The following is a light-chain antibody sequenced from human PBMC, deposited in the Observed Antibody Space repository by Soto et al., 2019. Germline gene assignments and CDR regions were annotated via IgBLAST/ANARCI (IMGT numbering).Light chain of an antibody. CDR3: QYYSSSTNT. Sequence: EIVLTQSPGTLSLSPGERATLSCRASQSVSSSYLAWYQQKRGQAPRLLIYGASSGATGIPDRFSGSGSGTDFTLTISRLQPEDFVYYYWQYYSSSTNTFGQGTQLEIK. CDR1: QSVSSSY. CDR2: GAS. J-gene: IGKJ5*01. V-gene: IGKV3-20*01.